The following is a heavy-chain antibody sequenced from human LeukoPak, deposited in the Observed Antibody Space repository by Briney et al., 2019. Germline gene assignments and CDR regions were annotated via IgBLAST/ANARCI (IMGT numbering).Heavy chain of an antibody. CDR3: ALLYSYGYAY. CDR2: ISGSGGST. J-gene: IGHJ4*02. CDR1: GFTFSNYA. V-gene: IGHV3-23*01. D-gene: IGHD5-18*01. Sequence: PGGSLRLSCAASGFTFSNYAMNWVRQAPGKGLEWVSSISGSGGSTYFAGSVKGRVTISRDNSKNTMYMQMNSLRAEDTAVYYCALLYSYGYAYWGQGTLVTVSS.